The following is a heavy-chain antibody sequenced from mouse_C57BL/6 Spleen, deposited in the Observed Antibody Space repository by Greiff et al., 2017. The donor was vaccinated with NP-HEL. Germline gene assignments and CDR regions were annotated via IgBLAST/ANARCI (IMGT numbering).Heavy chain of an antibody. Sequence: EVKVEESGGGLVQPGGSMKLSCAASGFTFSDAWMDWVRQSPEKGLEWVDEIRNKANNNATYYAESVKGRFTISRDDSKSSVYLQMNSLRAEDTGIYYCTRGSSYGDYYAMDYWGQGTSVTVSS. V-gene: IGHV6-6*01. CDR3: TRGSSYGDYYAMDY. D-gene: IGHD1-1*01. CDR2: IRNKANNNAT. CDR1: GFTFSDAW. J-gene: IGHJ4*01.